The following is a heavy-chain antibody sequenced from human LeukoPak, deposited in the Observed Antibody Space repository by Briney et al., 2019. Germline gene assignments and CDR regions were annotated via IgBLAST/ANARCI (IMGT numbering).Heavy chain of an antibody. CDR3: VQDTWGPMDV. CDR2: ISHNGGTT. D-gene: IGHD7-27*01. V-gene: IGHV3-23*01. CDR1: GFTFSSYS. J-gene: IGHJ6*04. Sequence: PGASLRLSCAASGFTFSSYSMSWVRQAPGKGPEWVSVISHNGGTTSHTDSVKGRFTISRDNSKNTLYLQMNSLRADDTAIYYCVQDTWGPMDVWGKGTTVIVSP.